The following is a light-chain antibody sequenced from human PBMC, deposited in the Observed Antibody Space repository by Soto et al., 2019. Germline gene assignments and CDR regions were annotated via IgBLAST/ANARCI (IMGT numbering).Light chain of an antibody. CDR1: SSDIGGYDY. Sequence: QSALAQPPSASGSPGQSVTISCTGTSSDIGGYDYVSWYQQHPGKAPKLMIYEVTKRPSGVPDRFSGSKSGTTASLTVSGLQTEDDAVYYCSSFAGDNNFVVFGGGTKLTVL. V-gene: IGLV2-8*01. CDR2: EVT. J-gene: IGLJ3*02. CDR3: SSFAGDNNFVV.